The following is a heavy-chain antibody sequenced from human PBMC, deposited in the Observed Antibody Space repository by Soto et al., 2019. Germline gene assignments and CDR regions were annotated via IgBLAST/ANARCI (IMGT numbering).Heavy chain of an antibody. D-gene: IGHD3-10*01. CDR2: IRSKAYGGTT. CDR3: TRDLRGFGEPYGMDV. J-gene: IGHJ6*02. Sequence: LRLSCTASGFTFGDYAMSWFRQAPGEGLEWVGFIRSKAYGGTTEYAASVKGRFTISRDDSKSIAYLQMNSLKTEDTAVYYCTRDLRGFGEPYGMDVWGQGTTVTVSS. V-gene: IGHV3-49*03. CDR1: GFTFGDYA.